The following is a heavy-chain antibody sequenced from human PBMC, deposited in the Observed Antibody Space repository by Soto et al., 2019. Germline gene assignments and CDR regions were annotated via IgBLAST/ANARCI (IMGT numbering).Heavy chain of an antibody. D-gene: IGHD3-22*01. J-gene: IGHJ4*02. CDR3: AKTQYYYDSNNYSFDF. CDR2: IYYSGGN. Sequence: SDTLSLTCIVSGGDMISSSYYWGWIRQSPGKGLEWIGSIYYSGGNYYNPSLKSRVSIAADMSKNQLSLKLTSVTAADTAVYYCAKTQYYYDSNNYSFDFWGQG. V-gene: IGHV4-39*01. CDR1: GGDMISSSYY.